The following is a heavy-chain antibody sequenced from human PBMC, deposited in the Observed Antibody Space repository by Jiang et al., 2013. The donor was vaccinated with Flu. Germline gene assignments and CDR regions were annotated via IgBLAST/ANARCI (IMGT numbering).Heavy chain of an antibody. CDR2: ISSSGSTI. V-gene: IGHV3-48*03. CDR1: GFTFSSYE. J-gene: IGHJ4*02. D-gene: IGHD2-2*01. Sequence: QLVESGGGLVQPGGSLRLSCAASGFTFSSYEMNWVRQAPGKGLEWVSYISSSGSTIYYADSVKGRFTISRDNAKNSLYLQMNSLRAEDTAVYYCARDRVVVPAATTKYLDYWGQGTLVTVSS. CDR3: ARDRVVVPAATTKYLDY.